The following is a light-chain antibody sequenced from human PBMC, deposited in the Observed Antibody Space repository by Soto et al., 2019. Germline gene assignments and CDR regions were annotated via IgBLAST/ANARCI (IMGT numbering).Light chain of an antibody. J-gene: IGLJ1*01. CDR2: EVN. Sequence: QSVLTQPASVSGSPGQSITISCTGTSSDIGAYNYVSWYQQYPGRAPKLMIYEVNNRPSGVSNRFSGSKSGNTASLTISGLQAEAEAHYYCSSFTNSSNYVVGDGTKLTV. CDR3: SSFTNSSNYV. CDR1: SSDIGAYNY. V-gene: IGLV2-14*01.